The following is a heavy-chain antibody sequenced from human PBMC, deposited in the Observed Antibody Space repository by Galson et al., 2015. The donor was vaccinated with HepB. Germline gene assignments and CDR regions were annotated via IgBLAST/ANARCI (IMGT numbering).Heavy chain of an antibody. CDR2: ISAYNGNT. CDR3: ARERGGVSRPADFDP. V-gene: IGHV1-18*04. Sequence: SVKVSCKASGYTFTSYGISWVRQAPGQGLEWMGWISAYNGNTNYAQKLQGRVTMTTDTSTSTAYMELRSLRSDDTAVYYCARERGGVSRPADFDPWGQGTLVTVSS. CDR1: GYTFTSYG. D-gene: IGHD3-16*01. J-gene: IGHJ5*02.